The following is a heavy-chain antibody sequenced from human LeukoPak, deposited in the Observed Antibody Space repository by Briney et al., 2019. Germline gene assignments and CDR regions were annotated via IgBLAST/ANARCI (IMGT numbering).Heavy chain of an antibody. CDR3: ARDTVTKGFDY. CDR1: GFTFSSYA. V-gene: IGHV3-23*01. CDR2: ISGSGDTT. D-gene: IGHD4-17*01. Sequence: GGSLRLSCVASGFTFSSYAMSWVRQAPGKGLEWVSAISGSGDTTYYADSVKGRFTISRDNSKNTLYLQMNSLRAEDTAVYYCARDTVTKGFDYWGQGTLVTVSS. J-gene: IGHJ4*02.